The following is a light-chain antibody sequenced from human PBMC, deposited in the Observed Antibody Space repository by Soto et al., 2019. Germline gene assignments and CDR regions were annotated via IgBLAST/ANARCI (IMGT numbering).Light chain of an antibody. CDR1: QSISSY. J-gene: IGKJ2*01. Sequence: DIQMTQSPSSLSASVGDRVTITCRASQSISSYLNWDQQKPGKAPKLLIYAASSLQSGVPTRISGRGSGTAFTLNISSLQPEDFATYYYQQSYSPLGYTLGQGTKLEI. CDR3: QQSYSPLGYT. CDR2: AAS. V-gene: IGKV1-39*01.